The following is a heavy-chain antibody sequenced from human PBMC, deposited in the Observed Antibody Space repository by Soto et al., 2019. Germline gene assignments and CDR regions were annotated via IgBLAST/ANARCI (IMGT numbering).Heavy chain of an antibody. V-gene: IGHV3-7*01. CDR1: GFTFSRYW. CDR2: IKQDGAEK. D-gene: IGHD5-18*01. CDR3: ARGDTPMITGMDSFDI. Sequence: GGSLRLSCAASGFTFSRYWMNWVRQAPGKGLEWVANIKQDGAEKNYVDSVKGRFTISRDNAKNSLYLQMDSLRAEDTAVYFCARGDTPMITGMDSFDIWGQGTLVTVSS. J-gene: IGHJ3*02.